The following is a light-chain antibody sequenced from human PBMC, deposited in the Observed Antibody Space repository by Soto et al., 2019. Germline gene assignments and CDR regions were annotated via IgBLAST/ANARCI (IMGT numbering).Light chain of an antibody. CDR1: SSDVGGYNS. CDR3: AAWDDSLNGYV. CDR2: EVT. V-gene: IGLV2-14*01. J-gene: IGLJ1*01. Sequence: QSALTQPASVSGSPGQSITISCTGTSSDVGGYNSVSWYQQHPGKAPKLIIYEVTHRPSGVSNRFSGSQSANTASLTISGLQAEDEADYYCAAWDDSLNGYVFGTGTKLTVL.